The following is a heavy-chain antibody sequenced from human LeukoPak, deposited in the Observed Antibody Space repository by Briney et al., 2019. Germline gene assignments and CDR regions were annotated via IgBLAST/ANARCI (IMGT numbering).Heavy chain of an antibody. CDR2: ISSSSSYI. J-gene: IGHJ4*02. CDR3: ARGPSLYYYDSSGYPYYFDY. V-gene: IGHV3-21*01. CDR1: GFTFSSYS. Sequence: GGSLRLSCAASGFTFSSYSMNWVRQAPGKGLEWVSSISSSSSYIYYAGSVKGRFTISRDNAKNSLYLQMNSLRGEDTALYYCARGPSLYYYDSSGYPYYFDYWGQGTLVTVSS. D-gene: IGHD3-22*01.